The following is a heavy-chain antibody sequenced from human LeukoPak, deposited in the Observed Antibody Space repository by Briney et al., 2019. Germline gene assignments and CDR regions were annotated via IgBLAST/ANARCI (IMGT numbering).Heavy chain of an antibody. CDR1: GGSINSYY. V-gene: IGHV4-59*01. Sequence: SETLSLTCTVSGGSINSYYWSWIRQPPEKGLEWIGYIYYSGSTNYNPSLKSRVTISVDTSKNQFSLKLSSVIAADTAVYYCARSRHPASFFDYWGQGILVTVSS. D-gene: IGHD1-26*01. CDR3: ARSRHPASFFDY. CDR2: IYYSGST. J-gene: IGHJ4*02.